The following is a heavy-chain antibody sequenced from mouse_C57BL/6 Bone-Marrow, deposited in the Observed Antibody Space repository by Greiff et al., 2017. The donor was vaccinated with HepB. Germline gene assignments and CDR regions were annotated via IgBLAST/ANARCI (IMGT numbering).Heavy chain of an antibody. Sequence: VQLQQSGNVLARPGASVKMSCKTSGYTFTSYWMHWVKQRPGQGLEWIGAIYPGNSDTSYNQKFKGKAKLTAVTSASTAYMELSSLTNEDSAVYYCTNYYYGSFDYWGQGTTLTVSS. V-gene: IGHV1-5*01. CDR3: TNYYYGSFDY. D-gene: IGHD1-1*01. J-gene: IGHJ2*01. CDR2: IYPGNSDT. CDR1: GYTFTSYW.